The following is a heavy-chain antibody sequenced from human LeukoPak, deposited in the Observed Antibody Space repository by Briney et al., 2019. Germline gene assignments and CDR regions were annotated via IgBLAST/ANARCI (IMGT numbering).Heavy chain of an antibody. CDR1: GGSFSGYY. Sequence: SETLSLTCAVYGGSFSGYYWSWIRQPPGKGLEWIGETNHSGSTNYNPSLKSRVTISVDTSKNQFSLKLSSVTAADTAVYYCARGSSRARYFDLVATTTRKYYFDYWGQGTLVTASS. CDR3: ARGSSRARYFDLVATTTRKYYFDY. V-gene: IGHV4-34*01. CDR2: TNHSGST. J-gene: IGHJ4*02. D-gene: IGHD5-12*01.